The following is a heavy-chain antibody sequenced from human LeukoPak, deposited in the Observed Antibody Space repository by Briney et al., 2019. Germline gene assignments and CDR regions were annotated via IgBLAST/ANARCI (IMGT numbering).Heavy chain of an antibody. CDR3: ERGSSSGLYDY. Sequence: GGSLRLSCAASGFTFSSYAMSWVRQAPGKGLGWVSAISGSGGSTYYADSVKGRFTISRDNSKNTLYLQMNSLRAEDTAVYYRERGSSSGLYDYWGQGTLVTVSS. CDR1: GFTFSSYA. CDR2: ISGSGGST. D-gene: IGHD6-19*01. V-gene: IGHV3-23*01. J-gene: IGHJ4*02.